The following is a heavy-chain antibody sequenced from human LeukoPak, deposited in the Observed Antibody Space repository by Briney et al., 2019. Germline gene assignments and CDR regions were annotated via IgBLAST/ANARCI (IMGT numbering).Heavy chain of an antibody. CDR1: GGSISSYY. CDR2: IYYSGST. V-gene: IGHV4-59*08. D-gene: IGHD3-22*01. J-gene: IGHJ4*02. Sequence: SETLSLTCTVSGGSISSYYWSWIRQPPGKGLEWIGYIYYSGSTNYNPSLKSRVTISVDTSKNQFSLKLSFVTAADTAVYYCARRPYYYDSSGLDYWGQGTLVTVSS. CDR3: ARRPYYYDSSGLDY.